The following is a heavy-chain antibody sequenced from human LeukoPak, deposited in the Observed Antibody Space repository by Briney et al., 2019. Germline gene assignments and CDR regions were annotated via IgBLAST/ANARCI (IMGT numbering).Heavy chain of an antibody. CDR3: AKWGLLWFGSYFDY. CDR1: GFTFSSYA. CDR2: ISGSGGST. Sequence: GGSLRLSCAASGFTFSSYAMSWVRQAPGKGLEWVSAISGSGGSTCYADSVKGRFTISRDNSKNTLYLQMNSLRAEDTAVYYCAKWGLLWFGSYFDYWGQGTLVTVSS. J-gene: IGHJ4*02. D-gene: IGHD3-10*01. V-gene: IGHV3-23*01.